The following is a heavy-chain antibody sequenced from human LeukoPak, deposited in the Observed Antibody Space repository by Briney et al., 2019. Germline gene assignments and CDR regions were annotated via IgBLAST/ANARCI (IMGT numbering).Heavy chain of an antibody. D-gene: IGHD6-13*01. CDR3: ARGLWQQLGNDY. CDR1: GGSFSGYY. Sequence: SETLSLTCAVYGGSFSGYYWSWIRQPPGKGLEWTGEINHSGSTNYNPSLKSRVTISVDTSKNQFSLKLSSVTAADTAVYYCARGLWQQLGNDYWGQGTLVTVSS. J-gene: IGHJ4*02. V-gene: IGHV4-34*01. CDR2: INHSGST.